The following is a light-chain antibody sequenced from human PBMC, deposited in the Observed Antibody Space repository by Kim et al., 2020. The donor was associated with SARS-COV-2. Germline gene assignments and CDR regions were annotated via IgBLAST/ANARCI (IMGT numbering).Light chain of an antibody. J-gene: IGLJ3*02. CDR3: QSYDSSLSARV. Sequence: RVTIPCTGSTTNLGAGYHAHWYQQLPGTAPKLLIYGDNKRPSGVPDRFSGSRSGTSASLAVTGLQAEDEADYYCQSYDSSLSARVFGGGTQLTVL. CDR1: TTNLGAGYH. CDR2: GDN. V-gene: IGLV1-40*01.